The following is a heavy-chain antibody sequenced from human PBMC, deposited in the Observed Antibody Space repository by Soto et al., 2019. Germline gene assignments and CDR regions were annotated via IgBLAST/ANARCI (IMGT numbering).Heavy chain of an antibody. CDR3: SKGASTTLFAFNYY. Sequence: EVQLVESGGGLVQPGRSLRLSCAASGFPFDHYAMHWVRKPPGKGLEWVSSISWNSGNLGYADSVKGRFTISKDNAKNSLYLQMNGLRAEDTALYYCSKGASTTLFAFNYYWGQGTLVTVSS. D-gene: IGHD4-17*01. CDR2: ISWNSGNL. J-gene: IGHJ4*02. V-gene: IGHV3-9*01. CDR1: GFPFDHYA.